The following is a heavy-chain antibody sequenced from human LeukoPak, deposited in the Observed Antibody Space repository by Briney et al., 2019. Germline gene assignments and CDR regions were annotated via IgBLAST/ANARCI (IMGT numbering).Heavy chain of an antibody. CDR2: IYHSGST. J-gene: IGHJ5*02. V-gene: IGHV4-59*08. D-gene: IGHD2-15*01. CDR3: ARGIVVVVAATANWFDP. Sequence: SETLSLTCTVSGGSISSYYWSWIRQPPGKGLEWIGSIYHSGSTYYNPSLKSRVTISVDTSKNQFSLKLSSVTAADTAVYYCARGIVVVVAATANWFDPWGQGTLVTVSS. CDR1: GGSISSYY.